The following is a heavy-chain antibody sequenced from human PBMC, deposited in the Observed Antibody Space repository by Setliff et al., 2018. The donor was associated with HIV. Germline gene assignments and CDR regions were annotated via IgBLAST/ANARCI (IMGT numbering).Heavy chain of an antibody. V-gene: IGHV4-34*01. D-gene: IGHD1-26*01. CDR1: GGYFTDYY. J-gene: IGHJ6*04. CDR2: IDHSGII. CDR3: ARERLSPRGFFFSYIDV. Sequence: PSETLSLTCAIFGGYFTDYYCWSWVRQSPGKGLEWIGEIDHSGIINYNPSLKSRVTMSVDTSKRQFSLNLTSVTAADTAIYYCARERLSPRGFFFSYIDVWGKGTPVTVSS.